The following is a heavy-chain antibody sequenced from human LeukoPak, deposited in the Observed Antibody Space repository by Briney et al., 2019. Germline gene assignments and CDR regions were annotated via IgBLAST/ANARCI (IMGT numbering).Heavy chain of an antibody. Sequence: SETLSLTSAVYGGSFSGYYWSWIRQPPGKGLEWIGEINHSGSTNYNPSLKSRVTISVDTSKNQFSLKLSSVTAADTAVYYCAQDCGGDCENNDYWGQGTLVTVSS. J-gene: IGHJ4*02. V-gene: IGHV4-34*01. D-gene: IGHD2-21*02. CDR3: AQDCGGDCENNDY. CDR2: INHSGST. CDR1: GGSFSGYY.